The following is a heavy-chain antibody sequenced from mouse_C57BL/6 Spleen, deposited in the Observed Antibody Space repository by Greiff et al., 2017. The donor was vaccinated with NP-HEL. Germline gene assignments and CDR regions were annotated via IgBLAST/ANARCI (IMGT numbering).Heavy chain of an antibody. D-gene: IGHD1-1*01. CDR1: GYAFTNYL. CDR3: ARSSITTVVARGDY. Sequence: VKLMESGAELVRPGTSVKVSCKASGYAFTNYLIEWVKQRPGQGLEWIGVINPGSGGTNYNEKFKGKATLTADKSSSTAYMQLSSLTSEDSAVYFCARSSITTVVARGDYWGQGTTLTVSS. V-gene: IGHV1-54*01. CDR2: INPGSGGT. J-gene: IGHJ2*01.